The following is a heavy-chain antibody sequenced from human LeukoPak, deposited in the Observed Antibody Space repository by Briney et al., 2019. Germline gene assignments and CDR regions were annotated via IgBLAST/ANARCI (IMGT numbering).Heavy chain of an antibody. Sequence: GGSLRLSCAASGFTFSTYAMTWVRQAPGKGLEWVSSISRSSSYIYYADSLKGRFTISRDNAKNSLYLQMNSLRAEDTALYYCARGNKIVGATRAYYYYYMGVWGKGTTVTVSS. J-gene: IGHJ6*03. CDR2: ISRSSSYI. V-gene: IGHV3-21*04. CDR1: GFTFSTYA. CDR3: ARGNKIVGATRAYYYYYMGV. D-gene: IGHD1-26*01.